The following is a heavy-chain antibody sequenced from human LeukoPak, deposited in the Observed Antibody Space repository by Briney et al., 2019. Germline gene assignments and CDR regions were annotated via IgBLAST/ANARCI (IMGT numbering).Heavy chain of an antibody. CDR3: VRLRRNSDTSGFYYYYDF. CDR2: ISVGSNYI. V-gene: IGHV3-21*01. Sequence: PGGPLRLSCLASGYTFSSYSINWVRQAPGKGLEWVSSISVGSNYIYYADSVRGRFRISRDDARDSLYLQMNSLRAEDTAVYYCVRLRRNSDTSGFYYYYDFWGQGTLVTVSS. D-gene: IGHD3-22*01. J-gene: IGHJ4*02. CDR1: GYTFSSYS.